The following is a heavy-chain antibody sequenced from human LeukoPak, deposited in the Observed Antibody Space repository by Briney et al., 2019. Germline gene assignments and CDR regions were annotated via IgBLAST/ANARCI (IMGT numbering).Heavy chain of an antibody. CDR1: GGSFSDYY. CDR3: ASHYSSGSYRYTGSFDS. J-gene: IGHJ4*02. V-gene: IGHV4-34*01. CDR2: INHSGAT. Sequence: SETLSLTCAVYGGSFSDYYWSWIRQPPGKGLEWIGEINHSGATNYSPSLKSRVSISVDTSKNQFSLKLNSVTAADAAMYYCASHYSSGSYRYTGSFDSWGQGMLVNVSS. D-gene: IGHD3-16*02.